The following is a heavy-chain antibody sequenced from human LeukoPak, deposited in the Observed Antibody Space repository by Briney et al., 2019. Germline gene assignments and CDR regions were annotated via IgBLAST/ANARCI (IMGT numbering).Heavy chain of an antibody. V-gene: IGHV4-59*01. J-gene: IGHJ4*02. CDR1: GGSISSYY. CDR3: ARAAGYYDILTGYEYYFDY. Sequence: SETLSLTYTVSGGSISSYYWSWIRQPPGKGLEWIGYIYYSGSTNYNPSLKSRVTISVDTSKNQFSLKLSSVTAADTAVYYCARAAGYYDILTGYEYYFDYWGQGTLVTVSS. D-gene: IGHD3-9*01. CDR2: IYYSGST.